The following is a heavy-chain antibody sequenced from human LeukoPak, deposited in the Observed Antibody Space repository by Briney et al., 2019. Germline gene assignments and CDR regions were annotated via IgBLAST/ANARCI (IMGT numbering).Heavy chain of an antibody. D-gene: IGHD3-10*01. V-gene: IGHV4-59*01. CDR3: ARVGNVEGSGSYYTRIYYYYYMDV. CDR1: GGSFSGYY. Sequence: SETLSLTCAVYGGSFSGYYWSWIRQPPGKGLEWIGYIYYSGSTNYNPSLTSRVTISVDTSKNQFSLKLSSVTAADTAVYYCARVGNVEGSGSYYTRIYYYYYMDVWGKGTTVTISS. CDR2: IYYSGST. J-gene: IGHJ6*03.